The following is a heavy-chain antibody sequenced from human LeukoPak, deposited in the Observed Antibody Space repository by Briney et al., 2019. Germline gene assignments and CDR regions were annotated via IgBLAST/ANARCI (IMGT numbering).Heavy chain of an antibody. J-gene: IGHJ5*02. Sequence: TGGSLRLSCAASGFTFSSYEMNWVRQAPGKGLEWVSYISSSGSTIYYADSVKGRFTISRDNAKNSLYLQMNSLRAEDTAVYYCARSKGIAVAGTIDPRGQGTLVTVSS. CDR1: GFTFSSYE. V-gene: IGHV3-48*03. CDR2: ISSSGSTI. D-gene: IGHD6-19*01. CDR3: ARSKGIAVAGTIDP.